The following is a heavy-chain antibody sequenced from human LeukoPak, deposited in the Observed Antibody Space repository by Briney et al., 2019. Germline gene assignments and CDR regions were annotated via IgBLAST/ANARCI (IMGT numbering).Heavy chain of an antibody. Sequence: GGSLRLSCAASGFTFSSYGMHWVRQAPGKGLEWVAVISYDGSNKYYADSVKGRFTISRDNSKNTLHLQMNSLRAEDTAVYYCAKDRAAAGTRWFDPWGQGTLVTVSS. J-gene: IGHJ5*02. CDR3: AKDRAAAGTRWFDP. V-gene: IGHV3-30*18. D-gene: IGHD6-13*01. CDR2: ISYDGSNK. CDR1: GFTFSSYG.